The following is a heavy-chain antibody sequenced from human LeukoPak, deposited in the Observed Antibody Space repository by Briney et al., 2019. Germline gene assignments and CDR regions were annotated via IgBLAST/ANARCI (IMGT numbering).Heavy chain of an antibody. J-gene: IGHJ4*02. Sequence: TLSLTCAVSGGSISSGGYSWSWIRQPPGKGLEWIGYIYHSGSTYYNPSLKSRVTISVDRSKNQFSLKLSSVTAADTAVYYCASVYYYDSSAYYYYFDYWGQGTLVTVSS. CDR2: IYHSGST. V-gene: IGHV4-30-2*01. D-gene: IGHD3-22*01. CDR3: ASVYYYDSSAYYYYFDY. CDR1: GGSISSGGYS.